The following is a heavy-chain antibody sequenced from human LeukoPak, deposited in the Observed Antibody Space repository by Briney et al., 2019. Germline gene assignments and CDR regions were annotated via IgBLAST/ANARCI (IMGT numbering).Heavy chain of an antibody. Sequence: SETLSLTCAVYGGSFSGYYWSWIRQPPGKGLEWIGEINHSGSTNYNPSLKSRVTISVDTSKNQFSLKLSSVTAADTAVYYCARGRFCSSTSCYRLKPDYYYYYMDVWGKGTTVTVSS. CDR2: INHSGST. J-gene: IGHJ6*03. V-gene: IGHV4-34*01. CDR3: ARGRFCSSTSCYRLKPDYYYYYMDV. D-gene: IGHD2-2*01. CDR1: GGSFSGYY.